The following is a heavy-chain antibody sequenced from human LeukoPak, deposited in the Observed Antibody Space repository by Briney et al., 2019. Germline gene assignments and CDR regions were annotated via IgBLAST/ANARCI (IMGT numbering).Heavy chain of an antibody. CDR3: ASRRYSTSALDAFNI. D-gene: IGHD6-6*01. J-gene: IGHJ3*02. Sequence: GGSLRLSCAASGFTFSDYYMSWIRQAPGKGLEWVSYISSSGSTIYYADSVKGRFTISRDNAKNSLYLQMNGLRAEDTALYYCASRRYSTSALDAFNIWGHGTMVTVSS. V-gene: IGHV3-11*01. CDR1: GFTFSDYY. CDR2: ISSSGSTI.